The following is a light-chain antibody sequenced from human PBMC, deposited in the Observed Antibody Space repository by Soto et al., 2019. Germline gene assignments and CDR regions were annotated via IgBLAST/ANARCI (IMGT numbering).Light chain of an antibody. CDR1: QSVSSY. V-gene: IGKV3-20*01. J-gene: IGKJ2*01. CDR3: QQYGSSPPT. CDR2: GTS. Sequence: ETVLTQSPGTLSLSPGERATLSCRASQSVSSYSAWYQQKPDQAPRLLIYGTSSRAIGIPVRFSGSGSGTDFTLTISRLEPEDFAVYYCQQYGSSPPTFGQGTKLEIK.